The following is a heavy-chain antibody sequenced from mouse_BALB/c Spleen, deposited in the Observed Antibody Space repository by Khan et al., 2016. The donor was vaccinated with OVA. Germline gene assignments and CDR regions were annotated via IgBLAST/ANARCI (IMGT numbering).Heavy chain of an antibody. Sequence: EVQLLESGPELVKPGASVKMSCKASGYTFTNYVMHWVKQKPGQGLEWIGYINPYNDGTKYNEKFKGKATLTSDKSSSTAYMELSSLTSEDSAVYYCARRGGGYCGSSSPPTMDYWGQGTSVTVSS. V-gene: IGHV1S136*01. CDR3: ARRGGGYCGSSSPPTMDY. J-gene: IGHJ4*01. CDR2: INPYNDGT. CDR1: GYTFTNYV. D-gene: IGHD1-1*01.